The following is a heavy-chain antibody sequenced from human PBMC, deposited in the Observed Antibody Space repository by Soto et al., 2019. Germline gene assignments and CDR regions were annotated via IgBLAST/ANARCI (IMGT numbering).Heavy chain of an antibody. CDR3: ARGEYYDSSGFAH. J-gene: IGHJ4*02. CDR2: IYYSGNT. Sequence: QVQLQESGPGLVKPSETLSLTCTVSGGSVSSATYYWSWIRQPPGKGLEWIGYIYYSGNTNYNSSLKSRVTISLDTSKNQFSLNLSSVTAADTAVYFCARGEYYDSSGFAHWGQGTLVTVSS. V-gene: IGHV4-61*01. D-gene: IGHD3-22*01. CDR1: GGSVSSATYY.